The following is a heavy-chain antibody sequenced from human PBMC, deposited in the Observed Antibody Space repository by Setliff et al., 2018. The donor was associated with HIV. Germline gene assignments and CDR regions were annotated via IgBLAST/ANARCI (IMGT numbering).Heavy chain of an antibody. CDR3: ARHVRGGDMRRSFDF. J-gene: IGHJ4*02. CDR2: IYHSGNT. Sequence: SETLSLTCNVSGGSISSSSFYWGWIRQPPGKGLEWLAIIYHSGNTYYNPSLKSRVTMSVDTSKNHFSLRLNSVTATDTAVYYCARHVRGGDMRRSFDFWGQGTLVTVSS. V-gene: IGHV4-39*01. CDR1: GGSISSSSFY. D-gene: IGHD2-21*01.